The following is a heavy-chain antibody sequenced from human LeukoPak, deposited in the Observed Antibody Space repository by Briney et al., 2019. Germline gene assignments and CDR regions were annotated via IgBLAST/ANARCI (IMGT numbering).Heavy chain of an antibody. Sequence: GGSLRLSCAVPGFTFSTYLMHWVRQAPGRGLEWVALISYDGSNKYYADSVKGRFTISRDNSKNTLYLQMNSLRAGDTAVYYCARGGFLGAGTGGDHFDYWGQGTLVTVSS. J-gene: IGHJ4*02. V-gene: IGHV3-30*04. CDR1: GFTFSTYL. CDR3: ARGGFLGAGTGGDHFDY. D-gene: IGHD6-13*01. CDR2: ISYDGSNK.